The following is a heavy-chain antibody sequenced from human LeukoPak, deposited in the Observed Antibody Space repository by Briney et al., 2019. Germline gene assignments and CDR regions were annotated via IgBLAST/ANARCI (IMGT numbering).Heavy chain of an antibody. D-gene: IGHD5-18*01. CDR3: TRGDIQLGHPFDY. V-gene: IGHV3-49*03. Sequence: GGSLRLSCIPPGFTSGDYALNSFRQAPGKGLEWVGFIRSKAYGGTTEYAASVKGRFTISRDDSKSIAYVQMNSLKAEDTAVYYCTRGDIQLGHPFDYWGQGTLVTVSS. J-gene: IGHJ4*02. CDR2: IRSKAYGGTT. CDR1: GFTSGDYA.